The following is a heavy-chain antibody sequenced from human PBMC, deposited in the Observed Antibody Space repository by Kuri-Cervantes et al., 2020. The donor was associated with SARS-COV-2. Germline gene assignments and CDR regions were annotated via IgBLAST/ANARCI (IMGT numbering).Heavy chain of an antibody. CDR3: ARDNGETGGNDS. V-gene: IGHV4-59*12. CDR1: GGSISSYY. CDR2: IYYSGRT. Sequence: SETLSLTCTVSGGSISSYYWSWIRQPPGKGLEWIGYIYYSGRTFYCPSLRSRLTLSLDISKNQFSLKLTSVRAADTAVYYCARDNGETGGNDSWGQGSLVTVSS. D-gene: IGHD7-27*01. J-gene: IGHJ5*01.